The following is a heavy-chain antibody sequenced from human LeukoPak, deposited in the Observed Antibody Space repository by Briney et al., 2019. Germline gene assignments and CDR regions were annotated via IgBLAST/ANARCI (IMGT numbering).Heavy chain of an antibody. J-gene: IGHJ4*02. V-gene: IGHV3-7*01. CDR1: GFTFSSYW. D-gene: IGHD6-19*01. CDR2: IKEDGSEK. CDR3: ARGKEPVAGSLSHFDY. Sequence: PGESLRLSCAASGFTFSSYWMSWVRQGPGKGLEWVANIKEDGSEKYNVDSVKGRFTISRDNAKNSLYLQMNSLRAEDTAVYYCARGKEPVAGSLSHFDYWGQGTLVTVSS.